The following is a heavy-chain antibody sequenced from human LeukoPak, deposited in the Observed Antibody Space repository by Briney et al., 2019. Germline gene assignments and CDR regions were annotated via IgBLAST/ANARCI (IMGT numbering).Heavy chain of an antibody. CDR2: IYYSGST. CDR1: GDSITSYY. V-gene: IGHV4-59*01. D-gene: IGHD3-3*01. Sequence: SETLSLTCTVSGDSITSYYWSWIRQPPGKGLEWIGYIYYSGSTNYNSSLKSRVTISVDTSKNQFSLKLNSVTAADTAVYYCASLRFQYYFAYWGQGTLVTVSS. J-gene: IGHJ4*02. CDR3: ASLRFQYYFAY.